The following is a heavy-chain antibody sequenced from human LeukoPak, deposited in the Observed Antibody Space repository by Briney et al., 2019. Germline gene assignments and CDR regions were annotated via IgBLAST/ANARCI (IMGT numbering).Heavy chain of an antibody. CDR2: FKTNSSQV. CDR3: ARALYNFWSDYYFDY. CDR1: GFTFSDYA. D-gene: IGHD3-3*01. J-gene: IGHJ4*02. Sequence: GGSLRLSCVASGFTFSDYAMNWVRQAPGKGLEWVSTFKTNSSQVYHAESVRGRFTISRDNSKNTVYLQMNSLRAEDTAVYYCARALYNFWSDYYFDYWGQGTLVTVSS. V-gene: IGHV3-23*05.